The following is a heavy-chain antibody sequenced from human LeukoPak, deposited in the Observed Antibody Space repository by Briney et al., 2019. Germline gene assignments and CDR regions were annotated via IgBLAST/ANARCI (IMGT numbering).Heavy chain of an antibody. J-gene: IGHJ5*02. V-gene: IGHV4-59*01. D-gene: IGHD4-17*01. CDR3: ARDYGDYAGGGWFDP. CDR1: GGSISSCY. CDR2: IYYSGST. Sequence: SETLSLTCTVSGGSISSCYWSWIRQPPGKGLEWIGYIYYSGSTNYNPSLKSRVTISVDTSKNQFSLKLSSVTAADTAVYYCARDYGDYAGGGWFDPWGRGTLVTVSS.